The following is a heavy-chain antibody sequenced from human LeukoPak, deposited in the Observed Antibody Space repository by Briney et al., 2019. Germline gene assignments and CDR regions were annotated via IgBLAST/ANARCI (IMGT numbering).Heavy chain of an antibody. V-gene: IGHV3-7*01. D-gene: IGHD6-13*01. CDR3: ARVGSSSWYGGGYYYYYYMDV. Sequence: GGSLRLSCTASGFTFSSYWMSWVRQAPGKGLEWVANIKQDGSEKYYVDSVKGRFTISRDNAKNSLYLQMNSLRAEDTAVYYCARVGSSSWYGGGYYYYYYMDVWGKGTTVTVSS. CDR2: IKQDGSEK. CDR1: GFTFSSYW. J-gene: IGHJ6*03.